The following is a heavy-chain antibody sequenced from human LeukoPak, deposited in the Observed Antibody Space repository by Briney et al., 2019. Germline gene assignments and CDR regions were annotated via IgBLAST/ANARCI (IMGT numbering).Heavy chain of an antibody. CDR2: VTDNGDRT. J-gene: IGHJ2*01. CDR3: AKIRELLWFASGFDL. V-gene: IGHV3-23*01. D-gene: IGHD3-10*01. CDR1: GFTFNNYA. Sequence: GGSLRLSCAASGFTFNNYAMSWVRLAPGRGLEWVSTVTDNGDRTFYRDSVKGRFTLSRDNSKSTLHLQMSSLRVEDTAIYFCAKIRELLWFASGFDLWGRGTLVTVSS.